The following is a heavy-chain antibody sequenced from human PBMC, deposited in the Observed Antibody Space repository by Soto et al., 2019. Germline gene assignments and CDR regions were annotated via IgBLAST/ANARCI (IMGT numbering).Heavy chain of an antibody. CDR1: GGSFSGYY. V-gene: IGHV4-34*01. J-gene: IGHJ4*02. CDR2: INHSGST. Sequence: PSETLSLTCAVYGGSFSGYYWSWIRQPPGKGLEWIGEINHSGSTNYNPSLKSRGTISVDTSKNQFSLKLSSVTAADTAVYYRARVEDSSSWIDYWGRGTLVTVSS. D-gene: IGHD6-13*01. CDR3: ARVEDSSSWIDY.